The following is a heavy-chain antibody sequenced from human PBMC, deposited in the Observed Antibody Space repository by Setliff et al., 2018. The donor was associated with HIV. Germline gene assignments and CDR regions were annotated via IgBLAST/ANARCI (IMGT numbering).Heavy chain of an antibody. J-gene: IGHJ4*02. V-gene: IGHV3-43D*04. CDR2: IQGDGSRT. Sequence: GGSLRLSCAASGFTFRRFSMHWVRQAPGKALEWVSLIQGDGSRTYYADSVKGRFTISRDNRKNSLYPQMDSLTDEDTAWYYCAKELDCGGDCFAYFDSWGQGTLVTVSS. CDR1: GFTFRRFS. D-gene: IGHD2-21*02. CDR3: AKELDCGGDCFAYFDS.